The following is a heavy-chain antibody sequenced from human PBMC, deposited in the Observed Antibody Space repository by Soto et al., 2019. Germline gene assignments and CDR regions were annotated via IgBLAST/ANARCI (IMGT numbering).Heavy chain of an antibody. J-gene: IGHJ6*02. CDR3: ARGEALRSGYSTGPQTIYGMDV. D-gene: IGHD3-3*01. Sequence: QVQLVQSGAEVKKPGSSVKVSCKASGGTFSSYAISWVRQAPGQGLEWMGGIIPIFGTANYAQKFQGRVTITADESTSTAYMELSSLRSEDTAVYYCARGEALRSGYSTGPQTIYGMDVWGQGTTVTVSS. CDR1: GGTFSSYA. V-gene: IGHV1-69*01. CDR2: IIPIFGTA.